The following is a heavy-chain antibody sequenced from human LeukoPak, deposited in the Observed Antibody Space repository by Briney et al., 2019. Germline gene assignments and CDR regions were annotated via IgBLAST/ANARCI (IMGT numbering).Heavy chain of an antibody. J-gene: IGHJ3*02. D-gene: IGHD3-10*01. CDR2: ISAYNGNT. V-gene: IGHV1-18*01. Sequence: ASVKVSCKASGYTFTSYGISWVRQAPGQGLEWMGWISAYNGNTNYAQKLQGRVTMTTDTSTSTAYMELRSLRSDDTAVYYCARDSGSYYNRNDAFDIWGQGTMVTVSS. CDR3: ARDSGSYYNRNDAFDI. CDR1: GYTFTSYG.